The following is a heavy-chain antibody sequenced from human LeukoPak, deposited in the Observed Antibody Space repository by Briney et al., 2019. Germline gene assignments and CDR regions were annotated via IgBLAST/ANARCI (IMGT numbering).Heavy chain of an antibody. CDR2: ISSSSTTR. V-gene: IGHV3-48*02. CDR1: GFTFSSCS. Sequence: GGSLRLSCVVSGFTFSSCSMNWVRQAPGKGLEWVSCISSSSTTRYYADSVKGRFTISRDNAKNSLYLQMNSLRDEDSAVYYCARDPHIAAAGTIFDYWGQGTLVTVSP. CDR3: ARDPHIAAAGTIFDY. D-gene: IGHD6-13*01. J-gene: IGHJ4*02.